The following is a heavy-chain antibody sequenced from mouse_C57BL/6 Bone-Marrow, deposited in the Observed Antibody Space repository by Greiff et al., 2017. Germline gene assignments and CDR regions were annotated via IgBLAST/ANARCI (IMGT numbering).Heavy chain of an antibody. D-gene: IGHD2-5*01. CDR1: GYAFTNYL. Sequence: VQGVESGAELVRPGTSVKVSCKASGYAFTNYLIEWVKQRPGQGLEWIGVINPGSGGTNYNEKFKGKATLTADKSSSTAYMQLSSLTSEDSAVYFCARHSNYWCAYWGQGTLVTVSA. CDR3: ARHSNYWCAY. CDR2: INPGSGGT. J-gene: IGHJ3*01. V-gene: IGHV1-54*01.